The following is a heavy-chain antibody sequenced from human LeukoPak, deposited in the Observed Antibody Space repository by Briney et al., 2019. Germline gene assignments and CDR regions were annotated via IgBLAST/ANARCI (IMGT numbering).Heavy chain of an antibody. J-gene: IGHJ4*02. CDR2: IYTTGNT. D-gene: IGHD3-22*01. CDR3: ARVSSRRLPPSYSYDRRNYFDY. V-gene: IGHV4-61*02. CDR1: GGSITNGGYY. Sequence: SQTLSLTCTVSGGSITNGGYYWSWIRQPAGKGLEWIGRIYTTGNTNYNPSLKSRVTISLDTSKNQFSLKLSSVTAADTAVYYCARVSSRRLPPSYSYDRRNYFDYWGQGTLVTVSS.